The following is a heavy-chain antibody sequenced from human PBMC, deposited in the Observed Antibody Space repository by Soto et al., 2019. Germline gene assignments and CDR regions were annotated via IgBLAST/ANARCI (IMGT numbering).Heavy chain of an antibody. CDR2: IKRDGTVT. D-gene: IGHD3-16*02. CDR1: GFTFSAFW. J-gene: IGHJ3*01. V-gene: IGHV3-7*04. Sequence: EVQLVESGGGLVQPGESLRLSCAASGFTFSAFWMTWLRQAPGKGLEWVANIKRDGTVTHYGDSVEGRCTLSRDNAQNSLFRHVNGLRPADTSMYYCAWDLSPPCEFFYDAFDVWGQGTVVTVSS. CDR3: AWDLSPPCEFFYDAFDV.